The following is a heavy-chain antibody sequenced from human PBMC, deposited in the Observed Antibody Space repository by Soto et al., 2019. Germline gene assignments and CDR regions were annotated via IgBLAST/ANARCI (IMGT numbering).Heavy chain of an antibody. CDR3: SFFFLCRAHRDLLSFPTRRSSDL. D-gene: IGHD2-15*01. V-gene: IGHV2-70*17. CDR1: GFSLSTSRMS. CDR2: IDWDDAK. Sequence: SGPTLVNPTQTPTLTCTFSGFSLSTSRMSVAWIRQPPGKALEWLARIDWDDAKFFNTSLKTRLTVSKDTSKNQVVLALTNMDPVDSGTYYCSFFFLCRAHRDLLSFPTRRSSDL. J-gene: IGHJ2*01.